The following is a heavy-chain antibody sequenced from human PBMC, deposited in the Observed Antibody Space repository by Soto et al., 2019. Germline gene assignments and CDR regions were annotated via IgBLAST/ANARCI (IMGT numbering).Heavy chain of an antibody. J-gene: IGHJ6*02. CDR1: GFTFNTYT. D-gene: IGHD2-2*01. CDR2: ISDSSTYI. Sequence: GGSLRLSCAASGFTFNTYTMNWVRQAPGKGLEWVSSISDSSTYIYYADSLKGRFTISRDNAKNSLYLQMNSLRAEDTAVYYCARMGAGYCVSISCYPSPTMGYGMDVWGQGTTVTVSS. V-gene: IGHV3-21*01. CDR3: ARMGAGYCVSISCYPSPTMGYGMDV.